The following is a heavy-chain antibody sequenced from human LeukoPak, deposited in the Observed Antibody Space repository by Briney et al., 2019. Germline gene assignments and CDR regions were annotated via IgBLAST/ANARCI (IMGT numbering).Heavy chain of an antibody. CDR1: GDSVSSNSAA. V-gene: IGHV6-1*01. CDR2: TYYRSKWYN. CDR3: ARHNSGSYRVGYYYYYYMDV. Sequence: SQTLSLTCAISGDSVSSNSAAWNWIRQSSSRGLEWLGRTYYRSKWYNDYAVSVKSRITINPDTSKNQFSLQLNSVTPEDTAVYYCARHNSGSYRVGYYYYYYMDVWGKGTTVTISS. D-gene: IGHD3-10*01. J-gene: IGHJ6*03.